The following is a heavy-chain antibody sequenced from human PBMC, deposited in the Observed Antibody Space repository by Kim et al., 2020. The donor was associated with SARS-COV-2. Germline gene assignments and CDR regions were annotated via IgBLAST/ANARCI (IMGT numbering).Heavy chain of an antibody. V-gene: IGHV5-51*01. D-gene: IGHD5-12*01. CDR3: ARSGIYSGYESDFDY. CDR1: GYSFTSYW. Sequence: GESLKISCKGSGYSFTSYWIGWVRQMPGKGLEWMGIIYPGDSDTRYSPSFQGQVTISADKSISTAYLQWSSLKASDTAMYYCARSGIYSGYESDFDYWGQGTLVTVSS. J-gene: IGHJ4*02. CDR2: IYPGDSDT.